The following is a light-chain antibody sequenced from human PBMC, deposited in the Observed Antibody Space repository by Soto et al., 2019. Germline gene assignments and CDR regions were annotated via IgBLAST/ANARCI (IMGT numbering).Light chain of an antibody. CDR3: QQRSNWPPFT. Sequence: EIVLTQSPATLSLSPGERATLSCRASQSVSSYLAWYQQKPGQAPRLLIYDASNRATGIPARFSGSGSVTDFTITIISLEPDDFAVYYCQQRSNWPPFTFGPGTKVDIK. V-gene: IGKV3-11*01. J-gene: IGKJ3*01. CDR1: QSVSSY. CDR2: DAS.